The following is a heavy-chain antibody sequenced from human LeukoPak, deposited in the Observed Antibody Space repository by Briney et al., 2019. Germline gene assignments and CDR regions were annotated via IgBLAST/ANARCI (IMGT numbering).Heavy chain of an antibody. CDR3: AKGSVQRYLY. Sequence: SETLSLTCTVSGGSISSYYWSWIRQPAGKGLESIGHISTSGSTNYNPSLKSRVTMSVDTSKNQFSLKLSSVTAADTAVYYCAKGSVQRYLYWGQGTLVTVSS. CDR2: ISTSGST. D-gene: IGHD3-9*01. CDR1: GGSISSYY. J-gene: IGHJ4*02. V-gene: IGHV4-4*07.